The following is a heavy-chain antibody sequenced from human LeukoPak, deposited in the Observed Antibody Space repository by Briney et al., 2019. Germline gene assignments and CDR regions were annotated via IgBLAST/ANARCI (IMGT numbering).Heavy chain of an antibody. D-gene: IGHD3-9*01. CDR1: GFTFSRYS. Sequence: PGGSLRLSCAASGFTFSRYSMNWVRQAPGKGLEWVSSIYSSSTYIYYADSVKGRFTLSRDNAKNSLYLQMNNLRAEDTAVYYCARGYYDVLTGPASPNDYRGQGTLVTVST. CDR2: IYSSSTYI. CDR3: ARGYYDVLTGPASPNDY. J-gene: IGHJ4*02. V-gene: IGHV3-21*01.